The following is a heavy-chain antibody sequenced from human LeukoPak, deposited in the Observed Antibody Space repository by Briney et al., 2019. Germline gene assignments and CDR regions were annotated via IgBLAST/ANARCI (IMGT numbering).Heavy chain of an antibody. Sequence: GGSLRLSCAASGFTFSSYGMHWVRQAPGKGLEWVAVISYDGSNKYYADSVKGRFTISRDNSKNTLYLQMNSLRAEDTAVYYCAVSALQKLAYCGGDCPLIDYWGQGTLVTVSS. V-gene: IGHV3-30*03. CDR1: GFTFSSYG. J-gene: IGHJ4*02. CDR3: AVSALQKLAYCGGDCPLIDY. D-gene: IGHD2-21*02. CDR2: ISYDGSNK.